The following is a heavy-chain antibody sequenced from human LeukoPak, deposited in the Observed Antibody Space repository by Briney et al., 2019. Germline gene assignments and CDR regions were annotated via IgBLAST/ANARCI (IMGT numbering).Heavy chain of an antibody. J-gene: IGHJ4*02. V-gene: IGHV3-48*02. CDR3: ARGETAVTSYLDF. Sequence: GGSLRLSCAASGFTFSSFGMNWVRQTPGKGLEWVSYISVSSDKIYYADSVEGRFTISRDNAQNSLFLQMNSLRDEDTAMYYCARGETAVTSYLDFWGQGTLVTVSS. D-gene: IGHD4-17*01. CDR2: ISVSSDKI. CDR1: GFTFSSFG.